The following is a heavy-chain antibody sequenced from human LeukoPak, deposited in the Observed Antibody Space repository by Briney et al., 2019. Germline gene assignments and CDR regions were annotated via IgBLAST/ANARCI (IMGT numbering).Heavy chain of an antibody. D-gene: IGHD3-10*01. CDR1: GGSISSGTYY. CDR3: AREGGSGSGGLDY. V-gene: IGHV4-39*02. J-gene: IGHJ4*02. Sequence: NPSETLSLTCTVSGGSISSGTYYWGWIRQPPGQGLEWIGSMYYSGSTYYNPSLRSRVTISVDTSRNQFSLKLTSVTAADRAVYYCAREGGSGSGGLDYWGQGTLVTVSS. CDR2: MYYSGST.